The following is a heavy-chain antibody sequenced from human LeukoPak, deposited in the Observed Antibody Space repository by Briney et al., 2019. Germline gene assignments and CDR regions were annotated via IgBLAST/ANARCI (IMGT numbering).Heavy chain of an antibody. D-gene: IGHD2-2*01. J-gene: IGHJ4*02. V-gene: IGHV1-18*01. Sequence: ASVKVSCKASGYSFTGYGVRWAWQAPGQGLEWMGWISPYTGNTDYVHDLRGRVTVTADTSTNTVYMELRSLRSDDTAVYYCTREAEDLPGAITFLYWGQGTLVTVSS. CDR1: GYSFTGYG. CDR2: ISPYTGNT. CDR3: TREAEDLPGAITFLY.